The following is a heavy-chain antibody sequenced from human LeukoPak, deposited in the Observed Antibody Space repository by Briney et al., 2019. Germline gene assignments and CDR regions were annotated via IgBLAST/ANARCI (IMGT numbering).Heavy chain of an antibody. J-gene: IGHJ4*02. Sequence: ASVKVSCKVSGYTLTELSMHWVRQAPGKGLEWMGGFDPEDGETIYAQKFQGRVTMTEDTSTDTAYMELSRLRSDDTAVYYCARGALIKNIVVVPAAMVYWGQGTLVTVSS. D-gene: IGHD2-2*01. CDR3: ARGALIKNIVVVPAAMVY. CDR1: GYTLTELS. CDR2: FDPEDGET. V-gene: IGHV1-24*01.